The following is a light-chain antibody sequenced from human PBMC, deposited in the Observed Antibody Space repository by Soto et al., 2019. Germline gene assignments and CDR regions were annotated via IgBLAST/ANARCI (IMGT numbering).Light chain of an antibody. V-gene: IGLV2-8*01. CDR1: SSDVGAYNY. CDR2: EVT. J-gene: IGLJ3*02. Sequence: QSVLTQPPSASGSPGQSVTISCTGTSSDVGAYNYVCWYQQHPGKAPKLIISEVTKRPSGVPDRFSGSKSGNTASLTVTGLQAEDEGEYYCSSYAGSNNPWVFGGGTKVTVL. CDR3: SSYAGSNNPWV.